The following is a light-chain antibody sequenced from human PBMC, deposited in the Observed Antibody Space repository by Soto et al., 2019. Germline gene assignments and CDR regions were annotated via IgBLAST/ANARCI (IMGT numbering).Light chain of an antibody. V-gene: IGKV3-20*01. CDR1: QSVSSSY. CDR2: GAS. CDR3: QQYGSSLFT. Sequence: EIVLTQSPGTLSLSPGERATLSCRASQSVSSSYLAWYQQKPGQAPMLLIYGASSRATVIPDRFSGSGSGTDFTLTISRLEPEDFAVYYCQQYGSSLFTFGPGTKVDIK. J-gene: IGKJ3*01.